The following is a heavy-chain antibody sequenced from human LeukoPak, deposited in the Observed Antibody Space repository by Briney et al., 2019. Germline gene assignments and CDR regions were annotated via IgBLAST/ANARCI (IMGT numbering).Heavy chain of an antibody. J-gene: IGHJ4*02. D-gene: IGHD3-22*01. V-gene: IGHV1-24*01. Sequence: ASVKVSCKVSGYTLTELSMHWVRQAPGKGLEWMGGFDPEDGETIYAEKFQGRVTMTRDMSTSTVYMELSSLRSEDTAVYYCARAFAYYYDSSSFDYWGQGTLVTVSS. CDR3: ARAFAYYYDSSSFDY. CDR2: FDPEDGET. CDR1: GYTLTELS.